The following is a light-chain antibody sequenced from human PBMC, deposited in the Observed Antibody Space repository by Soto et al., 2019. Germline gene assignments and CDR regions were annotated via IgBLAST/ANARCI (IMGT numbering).Light chain of an antibody. V-gene: IGLV1-47*01. Sequence: QPVLTQPPSASGTPGQRVTISCSGTSSNIEINYVYWYQQLPGTAPKLLIYKNDQRPSGVPDRFSGSKSGTSASLAIRGLRSEDEADYYCAAWDDRLNGPVFGGGTKLTVL. CDR3: AAWDDRLNGPV. J-gene: IGLJ3*02. CDR1: SSNIEINY. CDR2: KND.